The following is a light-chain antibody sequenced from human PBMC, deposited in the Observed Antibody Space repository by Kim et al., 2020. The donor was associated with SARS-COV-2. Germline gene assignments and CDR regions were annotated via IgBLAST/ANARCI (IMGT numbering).Light chain of an antibody. CDR2: GAS. CDR3: QQYNNWPYT. V-gene: IGKV3-15*01. Sequence: SAATGERATLYRRASAEDSSNLAWYQQKPGQAPRLLIYGASTRATGIPARFSGRGSGTEFTLTISSLQSEDFAVYYCQQYNNWPYTFGQGTKLEI. CDR1: AEDSSN. J-gene: IGKJ2*01.